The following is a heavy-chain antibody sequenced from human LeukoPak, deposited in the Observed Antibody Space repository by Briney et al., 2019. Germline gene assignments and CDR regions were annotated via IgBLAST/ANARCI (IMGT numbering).Heavy chain of an antibody. J-gene: IGHJ4*02. Sequence: GGSLRLSCAASGFTFSSYSMNWVRQAPGKGLEWVSSISSSSSYIYYADSVKGPLTIYRDNAKNSLYLQTNSLTAEDTAVYYCARVPQSQYDYGDYLFDYWGQGTLVTVSS. D-gene: IGHD4-17*01. CDR2: ISSSSSYI. CDR3: ARVPQSQYDYGDYLFDY. CDR1: GFTFSSYS. V-gene: IGHV3-21*01.